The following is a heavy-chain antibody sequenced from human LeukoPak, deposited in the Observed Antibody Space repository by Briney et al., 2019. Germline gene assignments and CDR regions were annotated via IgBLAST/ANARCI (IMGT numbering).Heavy chain of an antibody. CDR2: IYTSGST. CDR1: GATITSFH. V-gene: IGHV4-4*07. CDR3: ARKDGDY. D-gene: IGHD6-6*01. Sequence: SETLSLTCAVSGATITSFHWTWFRQPAGRGLEWIGLIYTSGSTLYNPSLQSRVAMSVDVTKNQLSLKLSYVTAADAATYYCARKDGDYWGQGTLVTVSS. J-gene: IGHJ4*02.